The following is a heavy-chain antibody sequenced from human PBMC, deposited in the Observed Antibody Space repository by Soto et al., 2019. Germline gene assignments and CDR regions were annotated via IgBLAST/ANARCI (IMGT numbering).Heavy chain of an antibody. Sequence: GESLKISCKGSGYSFTSYWIGWVRQMPGKGLEWMGIIYPGDSDTRYSPSFQGQVTISADKSIGTAYLQWSSLKASDTAMYYCARRYSAADHGFDYWGQGTLVTVSS. CDR2: IYPGDSDT. J-gene: IGHJ4*02. CDR3: ARRYSAADHGFDY. D-gene: IGHD6-13*01. V-gene: IGHV5-51*01. CDR1: GYSFTSYW.